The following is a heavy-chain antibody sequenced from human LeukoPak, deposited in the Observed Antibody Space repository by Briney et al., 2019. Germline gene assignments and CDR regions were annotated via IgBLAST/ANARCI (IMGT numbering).Heavy chain of an antibody. CDR1: GGTFNKYS. D-gene: IGHD6-13*01. J-gene: IGHJ3*02. CDR3: ARDDFSSARAFDI. V-gene: IGHV1-69*06. Sequence: GSSVKVSCKASGGTFNKYSISWGRQAPGQGPEWMGGIIPMFVTANYAQKFQGRLTITADKSTSTAYMELSSLRSEDTAVYYCARDDFSSARAFDIWGQGTMVTVSS. CDR2: IIPMFVTA.